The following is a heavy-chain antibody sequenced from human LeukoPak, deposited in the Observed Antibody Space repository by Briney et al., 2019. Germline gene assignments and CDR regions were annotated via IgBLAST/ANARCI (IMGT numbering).Heavy chain of an antibody. V-gene: IGHV3-48*01. D-gene: IGHD3-3*01. CDR2: ISSSSSTI. CDR1: GFTFSSYS. J-gene: IGHJ4*02. CDR3: ARADLDTYYDFWSGLGY. Sequence: PGGSLRLSCAASGFTFSSYSMNWVRQAPGKGLEWVSYISSSSSTIYYADSVKGRFTISRDNAKNSLYLQMNSLRAEDTAVYYCARADLDTYYDFWSGLGYWGQGTLVTVSS.